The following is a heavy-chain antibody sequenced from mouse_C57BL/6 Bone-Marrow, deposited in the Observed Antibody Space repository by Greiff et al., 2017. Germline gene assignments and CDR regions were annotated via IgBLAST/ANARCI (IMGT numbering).Heavy chain of an antibody. D-gene: IGHD4-1*01. CDR2: IDPSDSYT. CDR3: ARSANWGWYFDV. Sequence: QVQLQQPGAELVMPGASVKLSCKASGYTFTSYWMHWVKQRPGQGLEWIGEIDPSDSYTNYNQKFKGKSTLTVDKSSSTAYMQLSSLTSEDSAVFYCARSANWGWYFDVWGTGTTVTGSS. CDR1: GYTFTSYW. J-gene: IGHJ1*03. V-gene: IGHV1-69*01.